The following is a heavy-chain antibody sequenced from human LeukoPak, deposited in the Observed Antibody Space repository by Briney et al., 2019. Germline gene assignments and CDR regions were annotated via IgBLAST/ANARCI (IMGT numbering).Heavy chain of an antibody. Sequence: SETLSLTCTVSGVSVSSGSYYWSWIRQPPGKGLEWIGYMYNSGSTNYNPSLKSRVTISVDKSENHISLKLTSVTAADTAVYYCAREGGPYRPLDYSGQGTLVTVAS. CDR1: GVSVSSGSYY. CDR2: MYNSGST. J-gene: IGHJ4*02. V-gene: IGHV4-61*03. CDR3: AREGGPYRPLDY.